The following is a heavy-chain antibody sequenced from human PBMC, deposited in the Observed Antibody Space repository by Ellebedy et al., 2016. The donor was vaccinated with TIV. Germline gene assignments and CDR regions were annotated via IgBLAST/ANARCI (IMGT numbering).Heavy chain of an antibody. V-gene: IGHV4-61*02. CDR2: IYTSGST. Sequence: SETLSLXCTVSGGSISSGSYYWSWIRQPAGKGLEWIGRIYTSGSTNYNPSLKSRVTMSVDTSKNQFSLKLSSVTAADTAVYYCARDRYGADFDYWGQGTLVTVSS. CDR1: GGSISSGSYY. D-gene: IGHD4-17*01. CDR3: ARDRYGADFDY. J-gene: IGHJ4*02.